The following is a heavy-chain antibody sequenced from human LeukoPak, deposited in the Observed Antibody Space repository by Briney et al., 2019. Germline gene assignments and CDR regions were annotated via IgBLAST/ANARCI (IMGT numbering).Heavy chain of an antibody. D-gene: IGHD3-3*01. CDR1: GFTFSSYA. V-gene: IGHV3-23*01. Sequence: PGGSLRLSCAASGFTFSSYAMSWVRQAPGKGLEWVSAISGSGGSTYYADSVKGRFTISRDNSKNTLYLQMNSLRAEDTAVYYCAKPPNYDFWSGYYLDYWGQGTLVTASS. CDR2: ISGSGGST. J-gene: IGHJ4*02. CDR3: AKPPNYDFWSGYYLDY.